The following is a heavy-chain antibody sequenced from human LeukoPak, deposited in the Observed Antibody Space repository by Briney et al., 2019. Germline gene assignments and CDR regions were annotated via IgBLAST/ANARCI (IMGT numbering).Heavy chain of an antibody. Sequence: SETLSLTCTVSGGSISSDNHYWSWIRQPPGRGLEWVASIYDSGHTYYSSSLNSRVTISVDTSENQFSLKLNSVTAADTAVYYCARHSTRGGDFDYWGQGTLVTVSS. CDR3: ARHSTRGGDFDY. V-gene: IGHV4-39*01. CDR2: IYDSGHT. D-gene: IGHD2-21*01. J-gene: IGHJ4*02. CDR1: GGSISSDNHY.